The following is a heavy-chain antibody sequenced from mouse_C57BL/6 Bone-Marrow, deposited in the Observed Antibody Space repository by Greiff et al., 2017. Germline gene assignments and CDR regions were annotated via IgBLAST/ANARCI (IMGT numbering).Heavy chain of an antibody. V-gene: IGHV1-54*01. CDR3: ARWRGYLYYAKNY. Sequence: VQLQQSGAELVRPGTSVKVSCKASGYAFTNYLIEWVKQRPGQGLEWIGVINPGSGGTNYNEKFQGKATLTADKSSSTAYMQLSSLTSEDSAVYFCARWRGYLYYAKNYRRPRISATVPS. D-gene: IGHD2-3*01. J-gene: IGHJ4*01. CDR2: INPGSGGT. CDR1: GYAFTNYL.